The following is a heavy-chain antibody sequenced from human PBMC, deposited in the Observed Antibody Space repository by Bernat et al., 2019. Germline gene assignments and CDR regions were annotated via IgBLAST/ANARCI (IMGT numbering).Heavy chain of an antibody. V-gene: IGHV3-9*01. CDR2: ISWNSGSV. D-gene: IGHD3-3*01. CDR3: AKDRTTRTIFGLRGGGMDV. J-gene: IGHJ6*02. CDR1: GFTFDDYA. Sequence: EVQLVESGGGLVQPGRSLRLSCAASGFTFDDYAMHWVRQAPGKGLEWVSGISWNSGSVDYADSVEGRFTISRDNAKNSLYLQINSLRTEDTAFYCCAKDRTTRTIFGLRGGGMDVWGQGTTVTVSS.